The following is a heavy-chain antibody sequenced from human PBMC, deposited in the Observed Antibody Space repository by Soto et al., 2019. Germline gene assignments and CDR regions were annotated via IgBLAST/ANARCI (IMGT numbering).Heavy chain of an antibody. CDR2: IYYNGNI. D-gene: IGHD3-10*01. Sequence: QVQLQESGPGLVKPLETLSLTCTVPGGSITSYYWSWVRQPPGKGLEWIGYIYYNGNINYNPSLKSRLTISLDTPKNQFSLRLSSVTAADTAVYYSATGRVYFGSEYWGQGTLVTVSS. CDR1: GGSITSYY. J-gene: IGHJ4*02. CDR3: ATGRVYFGSEY. V-gene: IGHV4-59*01.